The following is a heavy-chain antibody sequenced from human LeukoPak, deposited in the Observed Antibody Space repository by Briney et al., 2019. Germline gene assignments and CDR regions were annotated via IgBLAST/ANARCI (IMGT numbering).Heavy chain of an antibody. CDR1: GFTFSSYS. D-gene: IGHD3-16*02. CDR2: ISSSSSDI. V-gene: IGHV3-21*01. J-gene: IGHJ5*02. Sequence: PGGSLRLSCAASGFTFSSYSMNWVRQAPGKGLEWVSSISSSSSDIYYADSVKGRFTISRDNAKNSLYLQMNSLRAEDTAVYYCARDYVWGSYRPTPGDPWGQGTLVTVSS. CDR3: ARDYVWGSYRPTPGDP.